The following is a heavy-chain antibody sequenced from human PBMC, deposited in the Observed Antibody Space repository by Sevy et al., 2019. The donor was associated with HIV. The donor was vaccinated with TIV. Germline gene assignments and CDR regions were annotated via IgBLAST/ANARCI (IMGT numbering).Heavy chain of an antibody. CDR2: ISGSSGLT. J-gene: IGHJ4*01. V-gene: IGHV3-23*01. D-gene: IGHD6-25*01. Sequence: GGSLRLSCAASGFSFMPYAMSWVRQAPGKGLEWVSGISGSSGLTYYADSVKGRFTISRDNSKNTLYLQMKNLRADDMAVAAPVGNYFDHWGHGALVTVSS. CDR1: GFSFMPYA. CDR3: VGNYFDH.